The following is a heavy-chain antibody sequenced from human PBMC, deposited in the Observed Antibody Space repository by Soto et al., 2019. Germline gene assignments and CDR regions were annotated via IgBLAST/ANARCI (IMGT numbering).Heavy chain of an antibody. Sequence: ASVKVSCKASGYTFTGYYMHWVLQAPGQGLEWMGWINPNSGGTNYAQKFQGRVTMTRDTSISTAYMELSRLRSDDTAVYYCARDTNRRLEFDPWGQGTLVTVSS. D-gene: IGHD1-1*01. V-gene: IGHV1-2*02. CDR3: ARDTNRRLEFDP. CDR1: GYTFTGYY. J-gene: IGHJ5*02. CDR2: INPNSGGT.